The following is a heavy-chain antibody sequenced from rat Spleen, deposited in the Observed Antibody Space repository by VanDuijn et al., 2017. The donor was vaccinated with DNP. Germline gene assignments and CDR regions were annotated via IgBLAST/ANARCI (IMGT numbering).Heavy chain of an antibody. V-gene: IGHV5-27*01. D-gene: IGHD1-12*01. CDR2: ISPGGGTT. CDR1: GFTFSNYD. J-gene: IGHJ3*01. CDR3: TAAYYAAPRGFAY. Sequence: EVQLVESGGGLVQPGRSLKLSCAASGFTFSNYDMAWVRQAPTGGLEWVAYISPGGGTTYFRDSVKGRFTISRDNAKSILYLQMDSLRSEDTATYYCTAAYYAAPRGFAYWGQGTLVTVSS.